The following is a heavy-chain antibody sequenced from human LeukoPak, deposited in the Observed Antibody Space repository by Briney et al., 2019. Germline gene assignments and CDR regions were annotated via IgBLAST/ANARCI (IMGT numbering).Heavy chain of an antibody. V-gene: IGHV3-7*04. J-gene: IGHJ4*02. CDR2: IKQDGSEK. CDR3: ARAGY. Sequence: PGGSLRLSCAASGFSFSSQWMSWVRQAPGKGPEWVASIKQDGSEKYYVDSVKGRFTISRDNAKNSLYLQMNSLRVEDTAIYHCARAGYCGQGTLVTVSS. CDR1: GFSFSSQW.